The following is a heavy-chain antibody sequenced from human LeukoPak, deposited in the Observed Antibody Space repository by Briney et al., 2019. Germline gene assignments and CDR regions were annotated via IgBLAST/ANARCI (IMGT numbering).Heavy chain of an antibody. CDR3: ARPTDNNWNHRAIDDAFDI. CDR2: ISWNSGSI. CDR1: GFTFDDYA. V-gene: IGHV3-9*01. Sequence: PGRSLRLSCAASGFTFDDYAMHWVRQAPGKGLEWVSGISWNSGSIGYADSVKGRFTISRDNAKNSLYLQMNSLRAEDTALYYCARPTDNNWNHRAIDDAFDIWGQGTMVTVSS. J-gene: IGHJ3*02. D-gene: IGHD1-20*01.